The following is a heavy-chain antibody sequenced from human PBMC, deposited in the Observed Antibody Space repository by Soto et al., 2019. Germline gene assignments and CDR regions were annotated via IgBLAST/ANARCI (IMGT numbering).Heavy chain of an antibody. Sequence: GESLMLSCKGSGYSFAGYWITWVRQKPVKGLEWMGRIDPSDSQTYYSPSFRGHVTISATKSITTVFLQWSSLRASDTAMYYCARQIYDSDTGPNFQYYFDSWGQGTPVTVSS. CDR1: GYSFAGYW. CDR2: IDPSDSQT. J-gene: IGHJ4*02. D-gene: IGHD3-22*01. V-gene: IGHV5-10-1*01. CDR3: ARQIYDSDTGPNFQYYFDS.